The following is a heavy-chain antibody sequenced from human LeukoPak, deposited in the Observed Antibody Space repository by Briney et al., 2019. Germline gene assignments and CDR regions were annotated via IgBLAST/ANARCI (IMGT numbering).Heavy chain of an antibody. V-gene: IGHV3-48*01. J-gene: IGHJ4*02. Sequence: SGGSLRLSCAASGFTFSSYWMSWVRQAPGKGLEWVSYISSSSSTISYADSVKGRFTISRDNAKNSLYLQLNSLRAEDTAVYYCAREAYYDSSGYASNFDYWGQGTLVTVSS. D-gene: IGHD3-22*01. CDR1: GFTFSSYW. CDR3: AREAYYDSSGYASNFDY. CDR2: ISSSSSTI.